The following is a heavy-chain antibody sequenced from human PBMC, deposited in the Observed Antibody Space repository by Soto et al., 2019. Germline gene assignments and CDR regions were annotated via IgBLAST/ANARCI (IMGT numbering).Heavy chain of an antibody. CDR2: IIPIFGTA. D-gene: IGHD3-16*01. V-gene: IGHV1-69*13. CDR3: ARSGGRAHDAFDI. Sequence: SVKVSCKASGGTFSSYAISWVRQAPGQGLEWMGGIIPIFGTANYAQKFQGRVTITADESTSTAYMELSSLRSEDTAVYYCARSGGRAHDAFDIWGQGTMVTVSS. J-gene: IGHJ3*02. CDR1: GGTFSSYA.